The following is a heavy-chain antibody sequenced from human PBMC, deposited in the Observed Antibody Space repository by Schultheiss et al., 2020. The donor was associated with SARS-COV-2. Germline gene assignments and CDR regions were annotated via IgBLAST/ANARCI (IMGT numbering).Heavy chain of an antibody. V-gene: IGHV3-23*01. CDR2: ISGSGGST. CDR3: AKDIYGSSSGGMDV. D-gene: IGHD6-6*01. CDR1: GFTFSSYA. Sequence: GGSLRLSCAASGFTFSSYAINWVRQAPGKGLEWVSGISGSGGSTYYADSVKGRFTISRDNAKNSLYLQMNSLRAEDMALYYCAKDIYGSSSGGMDVWGQGTTVTVSS. J-gene: IGHJ6*02.